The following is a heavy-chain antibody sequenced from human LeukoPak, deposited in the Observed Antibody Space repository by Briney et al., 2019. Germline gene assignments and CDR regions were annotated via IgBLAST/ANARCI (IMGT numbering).Heavy chain of an antibody. CDR1: GGSVSSGTYY. CDR3: AREIDSSEDWFDP. CDR2: IHYTGGS. J-gene: IGHJ5*02. Sequence: PSETLSLTCTVSGGSVSSGTYYWAWIRQPPGKGLEWIGCIHYTGGSYYNPSLKSRVTISVDTSKNQFSLKLSSVTAADTAVYYCAREIDSSEDWFDPWGQGTLVTVSS. D-gene: IGHD6-19*01. V-gene: IGHV4-39*01.